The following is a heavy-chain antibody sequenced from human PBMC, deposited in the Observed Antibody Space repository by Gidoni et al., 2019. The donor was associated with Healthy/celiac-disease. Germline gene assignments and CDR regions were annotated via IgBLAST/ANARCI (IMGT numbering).Heavy chain of an antibody. CDR2: IYYSGSA. Sequence: QVQLQESGPGLVKPSQTLSLTCTVSSGSISSGAYYWSWIRQHPGKGLEWIGYIYYSGSAYYNPSLASRVTISVDTSENQFSLKLSSVTAADTAVYYCARWGRLRFDYWGQGTLVTVSS. V-gene: IGHV4-31*03. CDR1: SGSISSGAYY. J-gene: IGHJ4*02. D-gene: IGHD3-16*01. CDR3: ARWGRLRFDY.